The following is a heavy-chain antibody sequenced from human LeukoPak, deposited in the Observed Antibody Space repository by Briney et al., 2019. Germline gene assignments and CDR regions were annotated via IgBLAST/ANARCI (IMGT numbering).Heavy chain of an antibody. Sequence: PGGSLRLSCAASGFTFSIYGMHWVRQAPGKGLEWVTFIRYDGSNKYYADSVKGRFTISRDNSKNTLYLQMNSLRAEDTAVYYCATPYSGGYYDFHYWGQGTLVTVSS. D-gene: IGHD1-26*01. CDR2: IRYDGSNK. J-gene: IGHJ4*02. CDR3: ATPYSGGYYDFHY. CDR1: GFTFSIYG. V-gene: IGHV3-30*02.